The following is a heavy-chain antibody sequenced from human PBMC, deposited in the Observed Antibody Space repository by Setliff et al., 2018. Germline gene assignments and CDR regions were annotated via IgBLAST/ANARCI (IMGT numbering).Heavy chain of an antibody. CDR3: SRHGNVDTFDY. CDR1: GFTFTNYW. CDR2: IYPGDSDT. J-gene: IGHJ4*02. Sequence: GESLKISCKGSGFTFTNYWIGWVRQMPGKGLEWMGVIYPGDSDTRYSPSFRGQVTFSAGKSISTVYLQWCSLKASDTAIYYCSRHGNVDTFDYWGQGALVTVSS. V-gene: IGHV5-51*01. D-gene: IGHD5-18*01.